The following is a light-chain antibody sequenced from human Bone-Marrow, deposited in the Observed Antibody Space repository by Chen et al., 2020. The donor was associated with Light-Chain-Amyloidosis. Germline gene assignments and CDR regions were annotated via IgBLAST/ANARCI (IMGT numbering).Light chain of an antibody. Sequence: SYVLTQPSSVSVPLGQMATIACGGNNMASTSVHWYQPTPGQAPLLVVYDDSDRPSGIPERLSGSNSGNTATLTISRVEAGDEADYYCQVWDRSSDRPVFGGGTKLTVL. CDR1: NMASTS. J-gene: IGLJ3*02. CDR2: DDS. V-gene: IGLV3-21*02. CDR3: QVWDRSSDRPV.